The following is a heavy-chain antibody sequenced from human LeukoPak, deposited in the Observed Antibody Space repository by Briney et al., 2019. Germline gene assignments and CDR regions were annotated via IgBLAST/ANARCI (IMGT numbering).Heavy chain of an antibody. Sequence: ASVKVSCKASGYTFTSYYMHWVRQAPGQGLEWMGIINPSGGSTSYAQKFQGRVTMTRDTSTSTVYMELSSLRSEDTAVYYCARDIVVVPAPRTLDYWGQGTLVTVSS. J-gene: IGHJ4*02. CDR3: ARDIVVVPAPRTLDY. CDR1: GYTFTSYY. V-gene: IGHV1-46*01. D-gene: IGHD2-2*01. CDR2: INPSGGST.